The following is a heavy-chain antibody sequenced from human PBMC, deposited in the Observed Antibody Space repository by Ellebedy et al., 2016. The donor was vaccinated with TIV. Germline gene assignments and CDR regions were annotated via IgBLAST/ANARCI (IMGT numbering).Heavy chain of an antibody. CDR2: IDHSGIL. CDR3: AASPLDPLNPPL. J-gene: IGHJ4*01. D-gene: IGHD3-9*01. Sequence: MPSETLSLTCAVYGESFSDYYWNWIRQSPGNGLEWIGEIDHSGILNYNPSLASRVTISVDTSKNQISLRLSSLTAADTAVYYCAASPLDPLNPPLWGHGTLVTVSS. CDR1: GESFSDYY. V-gene: IGHV4-34*01.